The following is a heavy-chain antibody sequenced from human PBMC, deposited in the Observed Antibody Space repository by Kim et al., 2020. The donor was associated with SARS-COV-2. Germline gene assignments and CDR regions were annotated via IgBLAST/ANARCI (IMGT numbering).Heavy chain of an antibody. CDR2: GSTI. V-gene: IGHV3-48*03. CDR3: ATEDAMDY. J-gene: IGHJ4*02. Sequence: GSTIYYADSVKGRFTISRDNAKNSLYLQMNSLRAEDTAVYYCATEDAMDYWGQGTLVTVSS. D-gene: IGHD2-2*01.